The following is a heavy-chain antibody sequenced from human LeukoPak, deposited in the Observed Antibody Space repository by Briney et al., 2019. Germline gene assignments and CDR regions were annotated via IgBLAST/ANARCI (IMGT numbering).Heavy chain of an antibody. CDR3: ERQVDSRGYYYAY. J-gene: IGHJ4*02. CDR2: IYYTGST. V-gene: IGHV4-59*08. D-gene: IGHD3-22*01. Sequence: PSETLSLTCTVSGGSISTYYWSWIRKRPGKGLEWIGYIYYTGSTSYNPSLKSRVTLSVDTSKSQFSLKLNSVTAADAAVYYCERQVDSRGYYYAYWGQGILVTVSS. CDR1: GGSISTYY.